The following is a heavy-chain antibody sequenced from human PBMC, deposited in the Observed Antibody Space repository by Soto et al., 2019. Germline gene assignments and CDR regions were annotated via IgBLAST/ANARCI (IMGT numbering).Heavy chain of an antibody. V-gene: IGHV3-23*01. CDR1: GFTFSSYA. CDR3: AKDTIFGVVTTPQNWFDP. Sequence: GGSLRLPCAASGFTFSSYAMSWVRQAPGKGLEWVSAISGSGGSTYYADSVKGRFTISRDNSKNTLYLQMNSLRAEDTAVYYCAKDTIFGVVTTPQNWFDPWGQGTLVTVSS. J-gene: IGHJ5*02. D-gene: IGHD3-3*01. CDR2: ISGSGGST.